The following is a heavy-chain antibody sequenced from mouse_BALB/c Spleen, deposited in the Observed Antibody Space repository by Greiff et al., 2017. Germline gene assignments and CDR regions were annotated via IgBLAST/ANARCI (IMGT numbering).Heavy chain of an antibody. D-gene: IGHD1-1*01. J-gene: IGHJ4*01. CDR3: ARGGISTVVATDYAMDY. CDR2: IWGDGST. CDR1: GFSLTGYG. Sequence: QVQLKESGPGLVAPSQSLSITCTVSGFSLTGYGVNWVRQPPGKGLEWLGMIWGDGSTDYNSALKSRLSISKDNSKSQVFLKMNSLQTDDTARYYCARGGISTVVATDYAMDYWGQGTSVTVSS. V-gene: IGHV2-6-7*01.